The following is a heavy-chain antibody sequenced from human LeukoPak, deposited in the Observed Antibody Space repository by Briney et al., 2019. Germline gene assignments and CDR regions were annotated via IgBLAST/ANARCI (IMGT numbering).Heavy chain of an antibody. Sequence: GGSPRLSCAASGFTFSSYSMNWVRQAPGKGLEWVSSISSTSSYIYYADSVKGRFTISRDNSKNSLYLQMNSLRAEDTAVYYCASFRGGDSTGYYEYWGQGTLVTVSS. CDR3: ASFRGGDSTGYYEY. CDR1: GFTFSSYS. J-gene: IGHJ4*02. CDR2: ISSTSSYI. D-gene: IGHD3-22*01. V-gene: IGHV3-21*01.